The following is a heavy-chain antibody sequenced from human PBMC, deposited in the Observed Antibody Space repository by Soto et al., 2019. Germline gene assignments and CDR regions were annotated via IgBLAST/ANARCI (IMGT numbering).Heavy chain of an antibody. CDR2: IKQDGSEK. Sequence: PGGSLRLSCAASGFTFSSYSMNWVRQAPGKGLEWVANIKQDGSEKYCAGSVKDRFTISRDNTKNSLYLQMNSLRAEDTAVYYCVRSSEAAFDIWGKGKMVTVPS. V-gene: IGHV3-7*01. J-gene: IGHJ3*02. CDR1: GFTFSSYS. CDR3: VRSSEAAFDI. D-gene: IGHD6-6*01.